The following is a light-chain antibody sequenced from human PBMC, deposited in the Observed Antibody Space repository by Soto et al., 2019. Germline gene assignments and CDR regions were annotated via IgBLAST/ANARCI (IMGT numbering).Light chain of an antibody. CDR1: SSNIGSNY. V-gene: IGLV1-47*01. CDR3: AAWYDSLSYV. J-gene: IGLJ1*01. CDR2: RNN. Sequence: QSVLTQPPSASGTPGQRVTISCSGSSSNIGSNYVYWYQQLPGTAPKLLIYRNNQRPSGVPDRFSGSKSGTSASLAISGLRSEDEADYYCAAWYDSLSYVFGTGTKLTVL.